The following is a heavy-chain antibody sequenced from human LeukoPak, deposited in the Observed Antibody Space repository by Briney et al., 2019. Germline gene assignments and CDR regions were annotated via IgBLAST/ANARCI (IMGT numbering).Heavy chain of an antibody. Sequence: GESLKISCKGSEYSFATYWIGWVRQMPGKGLEWMGIIYPGDSDTRYSPSFQGQVTISDDKSISTAYLQWSSLKASDTAIYYCARLSYGSGSRRPFDYWGRGTLVTVSS. V-gene: IGHV5-51*01. D-gene: IGHD3-10*01. CDR3: ARLSYGSGSRRPFDY. CDR2: IYPGDSDT. J-gene: IGHJ4*02. CDR1: EYSFATYW.